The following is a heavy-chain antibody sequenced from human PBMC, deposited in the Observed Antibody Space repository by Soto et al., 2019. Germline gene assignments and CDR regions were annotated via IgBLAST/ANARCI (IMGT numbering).Heavy chain of an antibody. D-gene: IGHD3-9*01. Sequence: EVQLLESGGKLVQPGGSLTLSCAASGFTFSTYAMAWVRQAPGKGLEWVSGVSDSGLNTDYADPVKGRFYISRDNSKNTVSLPMTSLRAEDTALYYCAKARPLRTSGYFFAYWGQGTPVTVSS. J-gene: IGHJ4*02. V-gene: IGHV3-23*01. CDR1: GFTFSTYA. CDR3: AKARPLRTSGYFFAY. CDR2: VSDSGLNT.